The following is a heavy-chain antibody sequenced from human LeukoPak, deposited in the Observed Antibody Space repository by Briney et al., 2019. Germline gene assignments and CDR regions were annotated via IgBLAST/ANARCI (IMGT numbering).Heavy chain of an antibody. D-gene: IGHD3-10*01. CDR1: GFTFNTYS. V-gene: IGHV3-23*01. CDR3: AKVTYGSGTYGAFDS. CDR2: ISGSGGST. Sequence: GGSLRLSCAASGFTFNTYSMNWVRQAPGKGLEWVSAISGSGGSTYYADSVKGRFTISRDNSKNTLYLQMNSLRAEDTAVYYCAKVTYGSGTYGAFDSWGQGTLVTVSS. J-gene: IGHJ4*02.